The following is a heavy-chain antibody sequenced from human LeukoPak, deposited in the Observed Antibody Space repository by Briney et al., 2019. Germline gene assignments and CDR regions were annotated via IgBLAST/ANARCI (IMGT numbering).Heavy chain of an antibody. V-gene: IGHV5-51*01. CDR1: GYSFTSYW. CDR3: ARRGYSYGYSYYYYMDV. J-gene: IGHJ6*03. Sequence: GESLKISCKGSGYSFTSYWIGWVRQMPGKGLEWMGIIYLGDSDTRYSPSFQGQVTISADKSISTAYLQWSSLKASDTAMYYCARRGYSYGYSYYYYMDVWGKGTTVTVSS. D-gene: IGHD5-18*01. CDR2: IYLGDSDT.